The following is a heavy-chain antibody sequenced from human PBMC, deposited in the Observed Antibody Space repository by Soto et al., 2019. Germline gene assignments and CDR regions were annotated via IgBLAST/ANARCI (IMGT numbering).Heavy chain of an antibody. CDR2: INHSGST. CDR1: GGSFSGYY. V-gene: IGHV4-34*01. Sequence: TLSLTCAVYGGSFSGYYWSWIRQPPGKGLEWIGEINHSGSTNYNPSLKSRVTISVDTSKNQFSLKLSSVTAADTAVYYCARGRRGIAAAGLDYWGQGTLVTVSS. CDR3: ARGRRGIAAAGLDY. D-gene: IGHD6-13*01. J-gene: IGHJ4*02.